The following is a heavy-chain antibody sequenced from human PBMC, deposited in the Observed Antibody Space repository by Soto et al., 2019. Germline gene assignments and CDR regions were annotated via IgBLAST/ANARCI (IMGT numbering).Heavy chain of an antibody. CDR2: ISGSGGSK. D-gene: IGHD2-2*01. Sequence: GGSLRLSCAASGFTFSSYAMSWVRQAPGKGLEWVSAISGSGGSKYYADSVKGRFTISRDNSKKTLYLQMNSLRAEDTAVYYSAKHCSSTSCFDYWGQGTLVTVSS. J-gene: IGHJ4*02. CDR1: GFTFSSYA. V-gene: IGHV3-23*01. CDR3: AKHCSSTSCFDY.